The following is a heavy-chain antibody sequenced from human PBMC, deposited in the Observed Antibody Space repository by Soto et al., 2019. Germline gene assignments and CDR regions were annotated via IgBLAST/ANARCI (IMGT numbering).Heavy chain of an antibody. V-gene: IGHV4-59*13. Sequence: PSETLSLTCAVSGASFSGSYWSWIRQPPGKGLEWIGYAYYSGTTVYNPSLKSRVSISVDTSKKYVSLRLNSVTAAAKAVYYCEAWRALTQYYFDSWGHGTLVTVSS. D-gene: IGHD4-4*01. CDR2: AYYSGTT. CDR3: EAWRALTQYYFDS. CDR1: GASFSGSY. J-gene: IGHJ4*01.